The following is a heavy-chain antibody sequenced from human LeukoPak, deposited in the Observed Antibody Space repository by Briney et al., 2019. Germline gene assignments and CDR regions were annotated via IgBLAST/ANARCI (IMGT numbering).Heavy chain of an antibody. CDR2: IWSDASNT. CDR3: AKDAERGFDYSNSLNY. CDR1: GFTFSNFA. V-gene: IGHV3-33*06. J-gene: IGHJ4*02. D-gene: IGHD4-11*01. Sequence: PGGSLRLSCAASGFTFSNFAMNWVRQAPGAGLEWVAVIWSDASNTYYADSVKGRFTISRDNSRNTLYLQMSSLRAEDTAVYYCAKDAERGFDYSNSLNYWGQGTLVTVSS.